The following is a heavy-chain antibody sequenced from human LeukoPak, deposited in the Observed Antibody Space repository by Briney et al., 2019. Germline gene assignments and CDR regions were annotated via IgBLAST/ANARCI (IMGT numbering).Heavy chain of an antibody. CDR2: ISSSSNYI. D-gene: IGHD6-19*01. J-gene: IGHJ4*02. Sequence: GGSLRLSCAASGFTFSSYSMHWVRQAPGQGLEWVSSISSSSNYIYYADSLKGRFTISRDNAKNSLYLQMNSLRAEDTAVYYCARGQYGSAWFDYWGQGSLVTVSS. CDR3: ARGQYGSAWFDY. V-gene: IGHV3-21*01. CDR1: GFTFSSYS.